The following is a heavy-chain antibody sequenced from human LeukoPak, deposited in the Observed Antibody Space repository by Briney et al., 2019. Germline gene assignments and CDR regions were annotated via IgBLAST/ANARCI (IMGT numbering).Heavy chain of an antibody. D-gene: IGHD3-16*02. CDR3: ARDNEMVLIANRYYFDS. CDR2: FYSGGST. CDR1: GVTVISNY. Sequence: PGASLRLSCAASGVTVISNYMSWDRQAPGKGLDRAPGFYSGGSTYYADSVKGRFTISRDNSKNTLYLQLNSLRVEDTAVYYCARDNEMVLIANRYYFDSWGQGTLVTVSS. J-gene: IGHJ4*02. V-gene: IGHV3-66*01.